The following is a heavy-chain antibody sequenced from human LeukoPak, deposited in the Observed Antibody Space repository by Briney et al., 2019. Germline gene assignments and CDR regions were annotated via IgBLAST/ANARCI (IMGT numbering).Heavy chain of an antibody. V-gene: IGHV3-11*04. J-gene: IGHJ4*02. CDR2: ISSSSSTI. Sequence: PGGSLRLSCAASGFTFSDYYMSWIRQAPGKGLEWVSYISSSSSTIYYADSVKGRFTISRDNAKNSLYLQMNSLRDEDTAVYYCARDMIDYSNAASTFDYWGQGTLVTVSS. D-gene: IGHD4-11*01. CDR1: GFTFSDYY. CDR3: ARDMIDYSNAASTFDY.